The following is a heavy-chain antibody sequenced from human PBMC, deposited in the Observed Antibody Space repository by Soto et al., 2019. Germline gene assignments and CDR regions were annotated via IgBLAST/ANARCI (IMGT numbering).Heavy chain of an antibody. J-gene: IGHJ3*02. V-gene: IGHV1-24*01. CDR2: FDPEDGET. CDR1: GYTLTELS. D-gene: IGHD3-3*01. Sequence: ASVKVSCKVSGYTLTELSMHWVRQAPGKGLEWMGGFDPEDGETIYAQKFQGRVTMTEDTSTDTAYMELSSLRSEDTAVYYCATVEEIFGVVHAFDIWGQGTMVTVSS. CDR3: ATVEEIFGVVHAFDI.